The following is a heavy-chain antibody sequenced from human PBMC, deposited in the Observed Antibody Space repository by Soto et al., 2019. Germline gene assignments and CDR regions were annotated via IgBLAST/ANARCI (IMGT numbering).Heavy chain of an antibody. Sequence: SLRLSCAASGFTFSSYCMHWVRQAPGKGLEWVAVISYDGSNKYYADSVKGRFTISRDNSKNTLYLQMNSLRAEETAVYYCAKDVEALARVGGMDVWGQGTTVTGSS. J-gene: IGHJ6*02. V-gene: IGHV3-30*18. CDR3: AKDVEALARVGGMDV. CDR2: ISYDGSNK. CDR1: GFTFSSYC. D-gene: IGHD6-6*01.